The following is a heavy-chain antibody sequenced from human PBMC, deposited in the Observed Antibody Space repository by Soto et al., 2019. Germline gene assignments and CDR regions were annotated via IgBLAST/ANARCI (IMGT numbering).Heavy chain of an antibody. Sequence: ASVKVSCKASGYTFTSYAMHWVRQAPGQRLEWMGWINAGNGNTGYAQKFQGRVTMTRNTSISTAYMELSSLRSEDTAVYYCARDIAVAVDYYYYGMDVWGQGTTVTVSS. V-gene: IGHV1-3*01. D-gene: IGHD6-19*01. CDR2: INAGNGNT. CDR1: GYTFTSYA. CDR3: ARDIAVAVDYYYYGMDV. J-gene: IGHJ6*02.